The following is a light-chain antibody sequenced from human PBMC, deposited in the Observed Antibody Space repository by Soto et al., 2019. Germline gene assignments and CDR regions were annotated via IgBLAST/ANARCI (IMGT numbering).Light chain of an antibody. CDR2: GVN. CDR3: SSYGGSNNFVV. CDR1: SSDVGGYDY. Sequence: QSALTQPPSASGSPGQSVTISCTGTSSDVGGYDYVSWYQQHPGKAPKFMIYGVNKRPSGVPDRFSGSKSGNTASLTVSGLQAEDEADYYCSSYGGSNNFVVFGGGTQLTVL. J-gene: IGLJ2*01. V-gene: IGLV2-8*01.